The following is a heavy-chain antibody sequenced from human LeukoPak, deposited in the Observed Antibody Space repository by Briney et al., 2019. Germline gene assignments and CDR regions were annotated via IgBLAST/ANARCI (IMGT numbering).Heavy chain of an antibody. CDR3: ARFGQGFNWNYVYPVANGPKYFDY. CDR2: INHSGST. Sequence: SETLSLTCAVYGGSFSGYYWSWIRLPPGKGLEWIGEINHSGSTNYNPSLKSRVTISVDTSKNQFSLKLSSVTAADTAVYYCARFGQGFNWNYVYPVANGPKYFDYWGQGTLVTVSS. V-gene: IGHV4-34*01. D-gene: IGHD1-7*01. CDR1: GGSFSGYY. J-gene: IGHJ4*02.